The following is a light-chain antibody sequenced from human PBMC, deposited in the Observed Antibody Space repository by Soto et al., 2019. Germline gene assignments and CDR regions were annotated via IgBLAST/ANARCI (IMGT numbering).Light chain of an antibody. CDR3: CAYAGSYSLL. V-gene: IGLV2-11*01. CDR1: SSDVGAYNY. Sequence: QSALTQPRSVSGSTGQSVTISCTGTSSDVGAYNYVSWYQQHPGKAPKVMIYDVNKRPSGVPDRFSGSKSDNTASLTISGLQAEDEADYYCCAYAGSYSLLFGGGTKLTVL. CDR2: DVN. J-gene: IGLJ2*01.